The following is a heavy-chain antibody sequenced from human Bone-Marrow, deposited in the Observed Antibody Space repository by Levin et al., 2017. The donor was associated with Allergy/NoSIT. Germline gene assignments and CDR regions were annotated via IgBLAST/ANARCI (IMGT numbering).Heavy chain of an antibody. V-gene: IGHV3-33*01. Sequence: GGSLRLSCLASGFTFTNYGMHWVRQAPGKGLEWVAVIWYDGSNTYYGDSVKGRFTISRDDSKNTPYLQMNSLRAEDTAVYYCASAYSYGWFDYWGQGTLVTVSS. CDR1: GFTFTNYG. CDR2: IWYDGSNT. CDR3: ASAYSYGWFDY. J-gene: IGHJ5*01. D-gene: IGHD3-16*01.